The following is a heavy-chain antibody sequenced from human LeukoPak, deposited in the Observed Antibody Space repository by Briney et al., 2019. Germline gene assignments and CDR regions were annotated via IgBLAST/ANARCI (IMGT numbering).Heavy chain of an antibody. CDR2: IYPGDSDT. CDR1: GYSFTSYW. CDR3: ARQLRDSSGYYYPLYFDY. V-gene: IGHV5-51*01. D-gene: IGHD3-22*01. Sequence: GESLKISCQGSGYSFTSYWIGWVRQMPGKGLEWMGIIYPGDSDTRYSPSFQGQVTISADKSISTAYLQWSSLKASDTAMYYRARQLRDSSGYYYPLYFDYWGQGTLVTVSS. J-gene: IGHJ4*02.